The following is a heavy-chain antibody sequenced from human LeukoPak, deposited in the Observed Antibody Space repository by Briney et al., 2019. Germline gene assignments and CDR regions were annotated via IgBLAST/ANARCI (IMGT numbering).Heavy chain of an antibody. Sequence: GASVKVSCKASGGTFSSYAISWVRQAPGQGLEWMGRIIPILGIANYAQKFQGRVTITRNTSISTAYMELSSLRSEDTAVYYCARTRGPTAFDIWGQGTMVTVSS. V-gene: IGHV1-69*04. CDR1: GGTFSSYA. CDR3: ARTRGPTAFDI. J-gene: IGHJ3*02. CDR2: IIPILGIA.